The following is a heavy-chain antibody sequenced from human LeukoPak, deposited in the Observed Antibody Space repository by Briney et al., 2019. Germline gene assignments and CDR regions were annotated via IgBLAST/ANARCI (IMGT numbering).Heavy chain of an antibody. CDR2: INTSGST. J-gene: IGHJ5*02. CDR3: ARGDYYYGSGSYPRGWFDP. CDR1: GGSISSYY. V-gene: IGHV4-4*07. D-gene: IGHD3-10*01. Sequence: SETLSLTCTVSGGSISSYYWSWIRQPAGKGLEWIGRINTSGSTNYNPSLKSRVTMSVDTSKNQFSLKLSSVTAADTAVYYCARGDYYYGSGSYPRGWFDPWGQGTLVSVSS.